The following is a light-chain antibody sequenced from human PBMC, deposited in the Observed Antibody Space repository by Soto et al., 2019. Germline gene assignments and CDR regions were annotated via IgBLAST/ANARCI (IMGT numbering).Light chain of an antibody. CDR1: QSISSW. Sequence: DIQMTQSPSTLSASVGDRVTITCRASQSISSWLAWYQQKPGKAPQLLIYDASSLESGVPSRFSGSGSGTEFTLTISSLQPDDFATYYCQQYNSYPLTFGQGT. V-gene: IGKV1-5*01. CDR3: QQYNSYPLT. J-gene: IGKJ2*01. CDR2: DAS.